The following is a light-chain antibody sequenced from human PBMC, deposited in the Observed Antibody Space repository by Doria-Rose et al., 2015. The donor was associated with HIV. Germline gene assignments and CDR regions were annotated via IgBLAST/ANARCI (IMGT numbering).Light chain of an antibody. CDR3: QQRSNWPPIFT. V-gene: IGKV3-11*01. Sequence: LSLSPGERATLSCRASQSVSSNLAWYQQKPGQAPRLLIYDASNRATGIPARFSGSGSGTDFTLTISSLEPEDFAVYFCQQRSNWPPIFTFGPGTKVGI. CDR2: DAS. J-gene: IGKJ3*01. CDR1: QSVSSN.